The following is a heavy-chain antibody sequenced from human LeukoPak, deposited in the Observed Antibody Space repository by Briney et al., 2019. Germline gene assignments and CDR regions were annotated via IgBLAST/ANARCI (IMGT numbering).Heavy chain of an antibody. D-gene: IGHD3-16*01. J-gene: IGHJ4*02. Sequence: GSLRLSCAASGFTFPAYAMNWVRQAPGKGLEWVSVISGTGGSTYYANSVKGRFTISRDNSKNTLNLQMNSLRAEDTAVYYCAKRGSGDYFDYWGQGTLVTVSS. CDR2: ISGTGGST. CDR1: GFTFPAYA. V-gene: IGHV3-23*01. CDR3: AKRGSGDYFDY.